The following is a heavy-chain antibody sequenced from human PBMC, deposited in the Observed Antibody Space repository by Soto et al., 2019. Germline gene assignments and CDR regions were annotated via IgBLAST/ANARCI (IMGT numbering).Heavy chain of an antibody. CDR2: ISYDGRNK. CDR1: GFTFDDYA. Sequence: SLRLSCVASGFTFDDYAMHWVRQAPGKGLEWVAVISYDGRNKYYADSVKGRFTISRDNSKNTLYLEMNSLRAEDTAVYYCAGNYYDSSGYYFDWFDPWGQGTLVTVSS. CDR3: AGNYYDSSGYYFDWFDP. V-gene: IGHV3-30*03. D-gene: IGHD3-22*01. J-gene: IGHJ5*02.